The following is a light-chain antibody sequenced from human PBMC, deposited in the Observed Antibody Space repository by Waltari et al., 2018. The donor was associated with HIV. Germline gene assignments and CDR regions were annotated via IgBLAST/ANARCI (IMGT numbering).Light chain of an antibody. Sequence: EIVLTQSPDTLSLSPGERATLSCRASQTVISGHLAWYQQKRGQAPRLLIYDASRRATGIPDIFTGSGSGTDFTLTISRLEPEDFAVYYCQQYGSSYTFGQGTKLEI. CDR1: QTVISGH. J-gene: IGKJ2*01. V-gene: IGKV3-20*01. CDR2: DAS. CDR3: QQYGSSYT.